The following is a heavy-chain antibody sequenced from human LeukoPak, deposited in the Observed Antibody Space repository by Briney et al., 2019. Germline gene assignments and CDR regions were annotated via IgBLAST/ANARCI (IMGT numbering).Heavy chain of an antibody. CDR1: GGSISSGDYY. CDR3: ARLYGGSYYFFDY. CDR2: IYYSGST. Sequence: ASETLSLTCTVSGGSISSGDYYWSWIRQPPGKGLEWIGYIYYSGSTYYYPSLKSRVTISVDTSKNQFSLKLSSVTAADTAVYYCARLYGGSYYFFDYWGQGTLVAVSS. V-gene: IGHV4-30-4*01. J-gene: IGHJ4*02. D-gene: IGHD1-26*01.